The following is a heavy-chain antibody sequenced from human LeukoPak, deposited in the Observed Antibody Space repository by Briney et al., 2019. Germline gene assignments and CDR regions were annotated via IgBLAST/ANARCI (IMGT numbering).Heavy chain of an antibody. J-gene: IGHJ5*02. Sequence: GGSLRLSCAASGFTVSSNYMSWVRQAPGKGLEWVSVIYSGGSTYYADSVKGRFTISRDNAKNSLYLQMNSLRAEDTAVYYCARADIVVVVAEVWFDPWGQGTLVTVSS. D-gene: IGHD2-15*01. V-gene: IGHV3-66*01. CDR3: ARADIVVVVAEVWFDP. CDR2: IYSGGST. CDR1: GFTVSSNY.